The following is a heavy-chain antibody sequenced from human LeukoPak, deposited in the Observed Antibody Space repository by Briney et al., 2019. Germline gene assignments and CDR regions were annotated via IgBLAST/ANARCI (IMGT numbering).Heavy chain of an antibody. V-gene: IGHV1-69*13. CDR2: IIPIFGTA. CDR3: ASSRDPYYYDSRG. CDR1: GYTFTSYG. D-gene: IGHD3-22*01. J-gene: IGHJ4*02. Sequence: SVKVSCKASGYTFTSYGISWVRQAPGQGLEWMGGIIPIFGTANYAQKFQGRVTITADESTSTAYMELSSLRSEDTAVYYCASSRDPYYYDSRGWGQGTLVTVSS.